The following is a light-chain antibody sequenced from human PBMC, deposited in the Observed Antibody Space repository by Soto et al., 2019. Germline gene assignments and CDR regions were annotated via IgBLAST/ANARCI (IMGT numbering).Light chain of an antibody. V-gene: IGKV3-20*01. CDR1: QSIKNNY. Sequence: IVMPQTPATLSLSPGERATLSCRASQSIKNNYFAWYQQKPGQAPRLLIYGASSRATGIPDRFSGSGSGTDFVLTISRLEPEDSAVYYCPQNGSPQRTFGQGTKVDIK. J-gene: IGKJ1*01. CDR3: PQNGSPQRT. CDR2: GAS.